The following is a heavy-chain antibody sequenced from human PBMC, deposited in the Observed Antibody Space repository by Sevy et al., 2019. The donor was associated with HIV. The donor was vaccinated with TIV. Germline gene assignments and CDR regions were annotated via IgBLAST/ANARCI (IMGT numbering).Heavy chain of an antibody. CDR1: GFTFSKYS. CDR3: AREGCTKPHDY. CDR2: LSFGCGEI. J-gene: IGHJ4*02. V-gene: IGHV3-23*01. Sequence: GGPLRLSCAASGFTFSKYSVSWVRQPPGKGLEWVSTLSFGCGEINYADSVKGRFTISRDNSKSSVYLQMNNLRPEDTAVYYCAREGCTKPHDYWGQGTLVTVSS. D-gene: IGHD2-8*01.